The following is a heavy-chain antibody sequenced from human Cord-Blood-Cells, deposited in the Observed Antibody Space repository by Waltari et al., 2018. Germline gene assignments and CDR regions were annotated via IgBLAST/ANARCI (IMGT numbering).Heavy chain of an antibody. Sequence: QVQLQKWGAGLLKPSETLSLTCAVYGGSFSGYYWSWIRQPPGKGLEWIGEINHSGSTNYNPSLKSRVTISVDTSKNQFSLKLSSVTAADTAVYYCARDSGSYYNRWGQGTLVTVSS. J-gene: IGHJ4*02. CDR3: ARDSGSYYNR. CDR2: INHSGST. CDR1: GGSFSGYY. D-gene: IGHD3-10*01. V-gene: IGHV4-34*01.